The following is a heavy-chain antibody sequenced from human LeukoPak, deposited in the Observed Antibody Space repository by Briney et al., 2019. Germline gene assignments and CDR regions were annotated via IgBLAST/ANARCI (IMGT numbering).Heavy chain of an antibody. CDR3: AKDVGGYSSSLSYDDAFDI. J-gene: IGHJ3*02. Sequence: GGSLRLSCAASGFTFSSYWMHWVRQAPGKGLVWVSRINSDGSSTSYADSVKGRFTISRDNSKNTLYLQMNSLRAEDTAVYYCAKDVGGYSSSLSYDDAFDIWGQGTMVTVSS. CDR2: INSDGSST. V-gene: IGHV3-74*01. D-gene: IGHD6-13*01. CDR1: GFTFSSYW.